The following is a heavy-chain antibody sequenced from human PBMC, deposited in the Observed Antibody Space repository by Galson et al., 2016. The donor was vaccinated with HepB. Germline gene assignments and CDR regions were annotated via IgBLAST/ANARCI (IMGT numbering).Heavy chain of an antibody. CDR2: IYPGDSDT. V-gene: IGHV5-51*01. CDR3: ARASRSYYNWFNP. J-gene: IGHJ5*02. CDR1: GYNFATYW. Sequence: QSGAEVKKPGESLKISCSTSGYNFATYWIGWVRQVSGKGLEWMGVIYPGDSDTRYSPSFQGQVTISADKSVNTTYLELTSLKASDTAIYYCARASRSYYNWFNPWGQGTLVTVSS. D-gene: IGHD3-10*01.